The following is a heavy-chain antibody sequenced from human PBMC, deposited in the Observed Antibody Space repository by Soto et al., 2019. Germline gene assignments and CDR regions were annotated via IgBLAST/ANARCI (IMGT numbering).Heavy chain of an antibody. Sequence: SETLSLTCTVSGGSISSSGSYWGWVRQPPGKGLEWIVSFYYTGGTYSTYYNPSLKSRVTISVDTPKRQCSLNLRSVTAADTAVYYCARDLYGSGSYLDYWGQGTLVTVSS. CDR3: ARDLYGSGSYLDY. D-gene: IGHD3-10*01. J-gene: IGHJ4*02. V-gene: IGHV4-39*07. CDR1: GGSISSSGSY. CDR2: FYYTGGTYST.